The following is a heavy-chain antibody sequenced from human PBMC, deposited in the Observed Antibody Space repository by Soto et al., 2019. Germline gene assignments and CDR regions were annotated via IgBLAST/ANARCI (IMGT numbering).Heavy chain of an antibody. J-gene: IGHJ6*03. V-gene: IGHV3-73*01. CDR3: SRQASDFWSGKPQYYMDV. Sequence: EVQLVESGGGLVQPGGSLKLSCAASGFTFSGSAMHWVRQASGKGLEWVGRIRSKANNYATAYGASVKGRFTISRDDSKHTAYLQMNSLKTEETAVYYCSRQASDFWSGKPQYYMDVWGKGTTVTVSS. CDR1: GFTFSGSA. CDR2: IRSKANNYAT. D-gene: IGHD3-3*01.